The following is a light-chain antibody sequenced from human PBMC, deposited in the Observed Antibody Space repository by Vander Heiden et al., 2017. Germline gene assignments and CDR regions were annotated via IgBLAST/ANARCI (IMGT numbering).Light chain of an antibody. CDR2: YNN. J-gene: IGLJ2*01. V-gene: IGLV3-21*04. CDR1: NIGTKG. CDR3: QVWDSSTDQVI. Sequence: SYVLTQPPSVSVDPGETASITCGGNNIGTKGLHLYQQKPGPAPVVAIHYNNAPPLGIPERFPCPICGNTATLTISRVEAGDEADYYCQVWDSSTDQVIFGGGTKVTVL.